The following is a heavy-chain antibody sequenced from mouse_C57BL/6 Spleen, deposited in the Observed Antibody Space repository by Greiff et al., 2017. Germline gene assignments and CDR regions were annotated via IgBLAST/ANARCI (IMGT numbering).Heavy chain of an antibody. CDR1: GFTFSDYG. CDR2: ISSGSSTI. J-gene: IGHJ4*01. Sequence: EVQRVESGGGLVKPGGSLKLSCAASGFTFSDYGMHWVRQAPEQGLEWVAYISSGSSTIYYADTVKGRFTISGDNAKNTLFMQMTSLRSEDTAMYYCARAPLLSYAMDYWGQGTSVTVSS. CDR3: ARAPLLSYAMDY. V-gene: IGHV5-17*01. D-gene: IGHD1-1*01.